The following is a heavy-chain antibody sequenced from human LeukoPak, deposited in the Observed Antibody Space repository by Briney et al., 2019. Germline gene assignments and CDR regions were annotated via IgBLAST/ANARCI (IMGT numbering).Heavy chain of an antibody. J-gene: IGHJ4*02. V-gene: IGHV3-30-3*01. D-gene: IGHD3-22*01. Sequence: QPGGSLRFSCAASGFTFSSYAMHWVRQAPGKGLEWVAVISYDGSNKYYADSVKGRFTISRDNSKNTLYLQMNSLRAEDTAVYYCARDSYYDSSGYYPADYWGQGTLVTVSS. CDR2: ISYDGSNK. CDR1: GFTFSSYA. CDR3: ARDSYYDSSGYYPADY.